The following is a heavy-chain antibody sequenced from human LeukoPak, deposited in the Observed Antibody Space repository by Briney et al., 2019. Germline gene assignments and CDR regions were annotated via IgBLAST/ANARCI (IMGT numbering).Heavy chain of an antibody. D-gene: IGHD4-17*01. CDR1: GFTFSSYW. V-gene: IGHV3-7*01. Sequence: GGSLRLSCAASGFTFSSYWMSWVRQAPGKGLEWVANIKQDGSEKYYVDSVKGRFTISRDNSKNTLYLQMNSLRAEDTAVYYCAKDAPPYYGDPKNYFDYWGQGTLVTVSS. CDR2: IKQDGSEK. CDR3: AKDAPPYYGDPKNYFDY. J-gene: IGHJ4*02.